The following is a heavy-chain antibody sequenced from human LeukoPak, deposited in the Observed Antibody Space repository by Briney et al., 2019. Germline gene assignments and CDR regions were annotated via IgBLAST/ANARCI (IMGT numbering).Heavy chain of an antibody. J-gene: IGHJ3*02. CDR1: AFTVISYA. CDR2: ISRGGDRI. D-gene: IGHD2-2*01. CDR3: ARGEDIVVVPAALALVI. V-gene: IGHV3-23*01. Sequence: RGPCLKPARALSAFTVISYATSSASQAGRNWLEWVTCISRGGDRIYYADSVKGRFTIPRDNSKKTLDLQINSLRAEDKAVYYCARGEDIVVVPAALALVIWGEGTMVTLSP.